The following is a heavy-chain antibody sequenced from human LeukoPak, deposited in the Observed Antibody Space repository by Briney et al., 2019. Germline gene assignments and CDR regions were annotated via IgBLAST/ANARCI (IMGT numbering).Heavy chain of an antibody. V-gene: IGHV4-59*01. CDR2: IYYSGST. CDR3: ARDHSSSWFMYGVDV. Sequence: PSETLSLTCTVSGGSISSYYWSWIRQPPGKGLEWIGYIYYSGSTNYNPSLKSRVTISVDTSKNQFSLKLSSVTAADTAVYYCARDHSSSWFMYGVDVWGKGTTVTVSS. D-gene: IGHD6-13*01. CDR1: GGSISSYY. J-gene: IGHJ6*04.